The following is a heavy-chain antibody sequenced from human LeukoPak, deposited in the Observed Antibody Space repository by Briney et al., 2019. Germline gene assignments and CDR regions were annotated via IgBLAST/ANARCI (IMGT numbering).Heavy chain of an antibody. J-gene: IGHJ4*02. CDR2: ICAADT. D-gene: IGHD3-16*01. V-gene: IGHV3-23*01. CDR1: GFTFNTYA. Sequence: PGGSLRLSCAASGFTFNTYAMSWVRQVPGKGPEWVATICAADTYYAGSVKGRFTISRDDSKNTVFLQMDSLRAEDTAVYYCARDYVSHNGVYDCFEFWGQGTQATVSS. CDR3: ARDYVSHNGVYDCFEF.